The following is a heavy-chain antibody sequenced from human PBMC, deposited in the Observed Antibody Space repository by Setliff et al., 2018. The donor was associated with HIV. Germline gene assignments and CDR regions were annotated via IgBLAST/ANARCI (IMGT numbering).Heavy chain of an antibody. CDR1: GGSMRSSGYS. J-gene: IGHJ6*02. CDR3: ARRGDFFYYAMDV. CDR2: IYYNGNA. V-gene: IGHV4-30-2*01. Sequence: SETLSLTCAVSGGSMRSSGYSWTWIRQAPGKGLEWVGYIYYNGNAYYNPSLKSRVTISVERSKNQFSLKLSSVTAADTAVYYCARRGDFFYYAMDVWGQGTTVTVSS.